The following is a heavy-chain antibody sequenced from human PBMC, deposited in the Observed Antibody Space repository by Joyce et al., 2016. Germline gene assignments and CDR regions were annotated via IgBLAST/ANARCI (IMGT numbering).Heavy chain of an antibody. Sequence: QVQLVESGGGVVQPGRSLRLSCTVSGFSFRTYGMHWVRQAPGKGLEWVAVTSYDGSKTYYGESVKGRFTISKDNSKNALYLQMNSLRVEDTAIYYCAKVDGSGYLYEIDYWGQGTLVTVSS. CDR3: AKVDGSGYLYEIDY. CDR2: TSYDGSKT. V-gene: IGHV3-30*18. D-gene: IGHD3-22*01. CDR1: GFSFRTYG. J-gene: IGHJ4*02.